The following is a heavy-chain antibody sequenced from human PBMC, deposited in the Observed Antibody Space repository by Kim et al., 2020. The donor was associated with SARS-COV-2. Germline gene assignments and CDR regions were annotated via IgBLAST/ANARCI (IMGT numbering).Heavy chain of an antibody. CDR1: GYTFTSYG. CDR3: ARLVVVTAIPSWFDP. V-gene: IGHV1-18*01. Sequence: ASVKVSCKASGYTFTSYGISWVRQAPGQGLEWMGWISAYNGNTNYAQKLQGRVTMTTDTSTSTAYMELRSLRSDDTAVYCCARLVVVTAIPSWFDPWGQGTLVTVSS. CDR2: ISAYNGNT. D-gene: IGHD2-21*02. J-gene: IGHJ5*02.